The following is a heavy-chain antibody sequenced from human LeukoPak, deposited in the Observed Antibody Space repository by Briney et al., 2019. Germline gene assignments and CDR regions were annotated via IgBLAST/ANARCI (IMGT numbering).Heavy chain of an antibody. CDR1: GFPFSDYS. V-gene: IGHV3-48*04. CDR2: IGISSGNA. D-gene: IGHD4-17*01. J-gene: IGHJ4*02. Sequence: GGSLRLSCTASGFPFSDYSMNWVRQAPGKGLEWISYIGISSGNAKYADSVKGRFTISADNARNSLYLQMNSLRVEDTAVYYCARDHDYAFDNWGQGTLVSVSS. CDR3: ARDHDYAFDN.